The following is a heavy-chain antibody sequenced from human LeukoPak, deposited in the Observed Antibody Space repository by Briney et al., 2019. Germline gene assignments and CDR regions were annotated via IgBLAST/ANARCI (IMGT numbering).Heavy chain of an antibody. Sequence: PSETLSLTCTVSGGSISSNSYDWGWIRQPPGKGLEWIGNVYYSGSTNYNPSLKSRVTITVDTSKNQFSLKLSSVTAADTAVYYCARRYSSGWYGHFDYWGQGTLVTVSS. CDR3: ARRYSSGWYGHFDY. CDR2: VYYSGST. CDR1: GGSISSNSYD. D-gene: IGHD6-19*01. J-gene: IGHJ4*02. V-gene: IGHV4-39*01.